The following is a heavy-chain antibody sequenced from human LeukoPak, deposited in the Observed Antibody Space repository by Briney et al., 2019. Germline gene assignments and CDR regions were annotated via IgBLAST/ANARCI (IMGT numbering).Heavy chain of an antibody. CDR2: IWYDGSKI. J-gene: IGHJ6*02. CDR1: GFTFSSYG. D-gene: IGHD5-12*01. CDR3: ARDRGYSGYDHYYGMDV. Sequence: GGSLRLSCAASGFTFSSYGMHWLRQAPGKGLEWVAVIWYDGSKIYYADSVKGRFTISRDNSKNTLYLQMNSLRAEDTAVYYCARDRGYSGYDHYYGMDVWGQGTTVTVSS. V-gene: IGHV3-33*01.